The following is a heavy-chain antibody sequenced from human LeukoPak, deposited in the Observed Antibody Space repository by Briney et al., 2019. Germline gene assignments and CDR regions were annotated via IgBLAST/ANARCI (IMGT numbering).Heavy chain of an antibody. V-gene: IGHV4-59*01. D-gene: IGHD2-2*02. CDR1: GGSISSYY. Sequence: PSETLSLTCTVSGGSISSYYWSWIRQPPGKGLEWIWYIYYSGSTNYNPSLKSRVTISVDTSKNQFSLKLSSVTAADTAVYYCARERSYCSSTSCYTWFDPWGQGTLVTVSS. CDR3: ARERSYCSSTSCYTWFDP. J-gene: IGHJ5*02. CDR2: IYYSGST.